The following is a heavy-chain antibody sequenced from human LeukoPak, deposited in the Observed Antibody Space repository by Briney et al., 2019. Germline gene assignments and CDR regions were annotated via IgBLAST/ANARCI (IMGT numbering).Heavy chain of an antibody. CDR2: IYYSGST. V-gene: IGHV4-39*01. D-gene: IGHD3-22*01. Sequence: SETLSLTCTVSGGSISSSSYYWGWIRQPPGEGLEWIGSIYYSGSTYYNPSLKSRVAISVDTSKNQFSLKLSSVTAADTAVYYCARNAWIQLWRYDSSGYYYFDYWGQGTLVTVSS. J-gene: IGHJ4*02. CDR3: ARNAWIQLWRYDSSGYYYFDY. CDR1: GGSISSSSYY.